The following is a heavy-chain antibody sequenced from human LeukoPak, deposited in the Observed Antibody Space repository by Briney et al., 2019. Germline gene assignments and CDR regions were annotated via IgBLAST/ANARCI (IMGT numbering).Heavy chain of an antibody. CDR3: ANHRWGYGMDV. CDR1: AFTLSSYW. CDR2: IKQDGSEK. J-gene: IGHJ6*02. Sequence: GGSLRLSCAASAFTLSSYWINWVRQAPGKGLEWVAKIKQDGSEKYYVDSVKGRFTISRDNAKNSLYLQMNSLRAEDTAVYYCANHRWGYGMDVWGQGTTVTVSS. V-gene: IGHV3-7*01. D-gene: IGHD3-16*01.